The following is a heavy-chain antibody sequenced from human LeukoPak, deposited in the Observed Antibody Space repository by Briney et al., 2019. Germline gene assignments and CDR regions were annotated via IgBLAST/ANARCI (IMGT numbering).Heavy chain of an antibody. Sequence: SETLSLTCAVSGGSISSGGYYWSWIRQHPGKGLEWIGYIYYSGSTYYNPSLKSRVTISVDTSKNQFSLKLSSVTAADTAVYYCARDPEVDSRGYYYGYFDLWGRGTLVTVSS. CDR2: IYYSGST. J-gene: IGHJ2*01. D-gene: IGHD3-22*01. V-gene: IGHV4-31*11. CDR3: ARDPEVDSRGYYYGYFDL. CDR1: GGSISSGGYY.